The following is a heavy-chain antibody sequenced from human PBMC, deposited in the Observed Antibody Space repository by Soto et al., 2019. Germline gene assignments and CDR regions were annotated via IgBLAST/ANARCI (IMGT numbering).Heavy chain of an antibody. CDR3: AVGVVVVAASVYYYYGMDV. CDR1: GGTFSSYA. D-gene: IGHD2-15*01. Sequence: GASVKVSCKASGGTFSSYAISWVRQAPGQGLEWMGGIIPIFGTGNYAQKFQGRVTITADESTSTAYMELSSLRSEDTAVYYCAVGVVVVAASVYYYYGMDVWGQGTTVTVSS. CDR2: IIPIFGTG. J-gene: IGHJ6*02. V-gene: IGHV1-69*13.